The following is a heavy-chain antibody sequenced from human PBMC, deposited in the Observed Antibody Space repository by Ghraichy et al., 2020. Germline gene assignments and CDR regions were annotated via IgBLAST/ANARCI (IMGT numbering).Heavy chain of an antibody. Sequence: GGSLRLSCAASGFTFSSYEMNWVRQAPGKGLEWVSYISSAGTTIYYVDSVKGRFTISRDNAKNSLYLQMNRLRAEDTALYYCARAGLESNDDYWGQGTLVTVSS. CDR3: ARAGLESNDDY. CDR1: GFTFSSYE. V-gene: IGHV3-48*03. D-gene: IGHD2/OR15-2a*01. CDR2: ISSAGTTI. J-gene: IGHJ4*02.